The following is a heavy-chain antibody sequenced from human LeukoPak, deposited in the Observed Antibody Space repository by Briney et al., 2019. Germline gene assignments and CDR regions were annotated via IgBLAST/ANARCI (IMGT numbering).Heavy chain of an antibody. Sequence: PGGSLRLSCAASGFTFSDHHMSWIRQAPGKGLQWVSYISTSGNTIYYADSVKGRFTISRDNAKKSLFLQMNSLRADDTAVYYCARDPLTLRGSESYFDSWGQGTLVSVSS. CDR1: GFTFSDHH. J-gene: IGHJ4*02. CDR2: ISTSGNTI. V-gene: IGHV3-11*01. D-gene: IGHD4/OR15-4a*01. CDR3: ARDPLTLRGSESYFDS.